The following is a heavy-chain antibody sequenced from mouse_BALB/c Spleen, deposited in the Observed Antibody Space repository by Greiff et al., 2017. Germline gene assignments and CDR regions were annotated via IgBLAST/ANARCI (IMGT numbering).Heavy chain of an antibody. CDR2: IWGDGST. D-gene: IGHD3-1*01. CDR1: GFSLTGYG. J-gene: IGHJ4*01. Sequence: QVQLQQSGPGLVAPSQSLSITCTVSGFSLTGYGVNWVRQPPGKGLEWLGMIWGDGSTDYNSALKSRLSISKDNSKGQVYLKMNSLQTDDTARYYCARDRGGDAMDYWGQGTLVTVSA. CDR3: ARDRGGDAMDY. V-gene: IGHV2-6-7*01.